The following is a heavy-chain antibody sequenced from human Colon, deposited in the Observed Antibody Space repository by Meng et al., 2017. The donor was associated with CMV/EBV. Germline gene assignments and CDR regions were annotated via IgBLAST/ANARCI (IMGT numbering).Heavy chain of an antibody. V-gene: IGHV4-59*01. J-gene: IGHJ6*02. CDR3: ARSKVPPATTFYNGLDV. CDR1: GGSFNTDT. Sequence: SETLSLTCSVSGGSFNTDTWNWIRQPPGKGLEWVGSMSNVGVTYNNPSLKSRVTISVDTSRSQFSLTLRSVTAADTATYYSARSKVPPATTFYNGLDVWGQGTTVTVSS. D-gene: IGHD2-2*01. CDR2: MSNVGVT.